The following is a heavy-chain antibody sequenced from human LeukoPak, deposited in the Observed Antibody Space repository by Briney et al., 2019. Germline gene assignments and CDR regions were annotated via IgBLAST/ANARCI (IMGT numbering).Heavy chain of an antibody. CDR3: ARAPTRTYGSGSYYPLDY. V-gene: IGHV4-30-4*08. CDR1: GGSISSGDYY. D-gene: IGHD3-10*01. J-gene: IGHJ4*02. Sequence: SETLSLTCTVSGGSISSGDYYWSWIRQPPGKGLECIGYIYYSGSTYYNPSLKSRVTISVDTSKNQFSLKLSSVTAADTAVYYCARAPTRTYGSGSYYPLDYWGQGTLVTVSS. CDR2: IYYSGST.